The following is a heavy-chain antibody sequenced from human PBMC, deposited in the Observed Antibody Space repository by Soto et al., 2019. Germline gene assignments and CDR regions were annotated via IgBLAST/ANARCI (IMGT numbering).Heavy chain of an antibody. CDR2: MNPNSGNT. D-gene: IGHD6-13*01. V-gene: IGHV1-8*01. CDR3: ARKAYSSSWYRGRGWFDP. CDR1: GYTFTSYD. J-gene: IGHJ5*02. Sequence: RASVKVSCKASGYTFTSYDINWVRQATGQGLEWMGWMNPNSGNTGYAQKFQGRVTMTRNTSISTAYMELSSLRSEDTAVYYCARKAYSSSWYRGRGWFDPWGQGTLVTVSS.